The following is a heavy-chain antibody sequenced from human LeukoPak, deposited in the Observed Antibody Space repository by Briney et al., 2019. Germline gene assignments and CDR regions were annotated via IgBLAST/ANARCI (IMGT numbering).Heavy chain of an antibody. J-gene: IGHJ4*02. Sequence: GGSLRLSCAASGFTFSNYGMHWVRQAPGKGLDWVAFIHYDGSNKYYADSVKGRFTISRDDSKNTLYLQMNSLRAEDTAVYYCARVPYYDSSGYYLDYWGQGTLVTVSS. CDR3: ARVPYYDSSGYYLDY. CDR1: GFTFSNYG. CDR2: IHYDGSNK. V-gene: IGHV3-30*02. D-gene: IGHD3-22*01.